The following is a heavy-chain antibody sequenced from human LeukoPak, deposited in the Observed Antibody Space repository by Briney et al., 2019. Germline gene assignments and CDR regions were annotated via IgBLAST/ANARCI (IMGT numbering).Heavy chain of an antibody. V-gene: IGHV4-34*01. Sequence: PSETLSLTCAVYGGSFSGYYWSWIRQPPGKGLEWIGEINHSGSTNYNPSLKSRVTISVDTSKNQFSLKLSSVTAADTAVYYCARSSRVWGMDVWGQGTTVTVSS. CDR1: GGSFSGYY. CDR3: ARSSRVWGMDV. J-gene: IGHJ6*02. CDR2: INHSGST.